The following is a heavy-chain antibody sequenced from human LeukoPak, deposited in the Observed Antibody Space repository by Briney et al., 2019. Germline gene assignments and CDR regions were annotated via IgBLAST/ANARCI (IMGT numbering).Heavy chain of an antibody. D-gene: IGHD2-15*01. CDR1: GFTVSNNY. CDR2: IYSGGST. CDR3: ARDRGYCSGGGCYSGFYY. Sequence: GGSLRLSCAASGFTVSNNYITWIRQAPGKGLEWVSVIYSGGSTYYADSVKGRFTISRDNSKNTLYLQMNSLRAEDTAVYYCARDRGYCSGGGCYSGFYYWGQGTLVTVSS. J-gene: IGHJ4*02. V-gene: IGHV3-66*01.